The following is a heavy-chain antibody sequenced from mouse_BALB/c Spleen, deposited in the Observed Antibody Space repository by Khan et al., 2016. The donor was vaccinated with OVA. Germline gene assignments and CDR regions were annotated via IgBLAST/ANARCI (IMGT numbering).Heavy chain of an antibody. CDR2: IAPGSGST. J-gene: IGHJ4*01. V-gene: IGHV1S41*01. CDR3: ARSNYYGSGLYAIDC. D-gene: IGHD1-1*01. Sequence: DLVKPGASVKLSCKASGYTFTSYWINWIKQRTGQGLEWIGRIAPGSGSTSYNEMFKNKAILTVDTFSSTAYIQFNSLSSEDSAVFFCARSNYYGSGLYAIDCWGQGTSVTVSS. CDR1: GYTFTSYW.